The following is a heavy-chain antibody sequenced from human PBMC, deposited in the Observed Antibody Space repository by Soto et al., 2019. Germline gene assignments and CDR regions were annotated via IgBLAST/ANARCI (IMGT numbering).Heavy chain of an antibody. D-gene: IGHD6-6*01. CDR1: GGSVSSGSYY. CDR2: IYYSGST. Sequence: ETLSLTCTVSGGSVSSGSYYWSWIRQPPGKGLEWIGYIYYSGSTNYNPSLKSRVTISVDTSKNQFSLKLSSVTAADTAVYYCASFHGSSIAARYWFDPWGQGTLVTVSS. J-gene: IGHJ5*02. V-gene: IGHV4-61*01. CDR3: ASFHGSSIAARYWFDP.